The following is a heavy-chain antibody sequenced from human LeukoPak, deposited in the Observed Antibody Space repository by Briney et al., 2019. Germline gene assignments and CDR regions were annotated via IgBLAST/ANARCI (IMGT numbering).Heavy chain of an antibody. V-gene: IGHV3-30*18. Sequence: PGGSLRLSCAASGFAFSGYGIHWVRQAPGKGLEWVALISYDGKNKYYADSVKGRLTISRDNSKNTLYLQMSSLRDEDTAVYYCAKDWRWQQPIYGMNVWGQGTTVTVSS. J-gene: IGHJ6*02. CDR1: GFAFSGYG. CDR2: ISYDGKNK. D-gene: IGHD5-24*01. CDR3: AKDWRWQQPIYGMNV.